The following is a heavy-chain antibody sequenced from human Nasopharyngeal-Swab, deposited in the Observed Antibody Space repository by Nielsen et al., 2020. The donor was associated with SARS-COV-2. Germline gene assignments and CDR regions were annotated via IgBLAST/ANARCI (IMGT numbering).Heavy chain of an antibody. CDR2: ISDDGSKT. Sequence: GGSLRLSCAASGFTFSSYAMHWVRQAPGKGLEWVAVISDDGSKTYLIDSVKGRFTISRDNSKNTVYLQMCTLRAEDTAVYFCAKDLDGGGYLFVDYWGPGTLVTVSS. D-gene: IGHD2-21*02. CDR1: GFTFSSYA. CDR3: AKDLDGGGYLFVDY. V-gene: IGHV3-30*18. J-gene: IGHJ4*02.